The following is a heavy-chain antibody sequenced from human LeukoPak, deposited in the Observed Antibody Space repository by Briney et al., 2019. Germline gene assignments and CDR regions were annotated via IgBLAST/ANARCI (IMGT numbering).Heavy chain of an antibody. D-gene: IGHD2-15*01. Sequence: SETLSLTCAVYGGSFSGYYWSWIRQPPGKGLEWIGEINHSGSTNYNPSLKSRVTISVDTSKNQFSLKLSSVTAADTAVYYRARGRDIVVVVAAAHPYYFGYWGQGTLVTVSS. CDR3: ARGRDIVVVVAAAHPYYFGY. CDR2: INHSGST. V-gene: IGHV4-34*01. J-gene: IGHJ4*02. CDR1: GGSFSGYY.